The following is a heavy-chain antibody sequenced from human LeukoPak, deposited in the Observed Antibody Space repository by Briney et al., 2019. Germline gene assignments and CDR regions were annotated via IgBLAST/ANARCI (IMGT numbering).Heavy chain of an antibody. CDR3: ARDVCSGGSCFHDL. CDR1: GFTFGDYA. V-gene: IGHV3-49*04. J-gene: IGHJ2*01. D-gene: IGHD2-15*01. CDR2: IRSKAYGGTT. Sequence: PGGSLRLSCTASGFTFGDYAMSWVRQAPGKGLEWVGFIRSKAYGGTTEYAASVKGRFTISRDDSKSIAYLQMNSLKTEDTAVYYCARDVCSGGSCFHDLWGRGTLVTVSS.